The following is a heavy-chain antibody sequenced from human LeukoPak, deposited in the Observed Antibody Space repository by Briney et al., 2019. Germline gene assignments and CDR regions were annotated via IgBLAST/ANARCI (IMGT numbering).Heavy chain of an antibody. J-gene: IGHJ4*02. V-gene: IGHV4-39*07. CDR1: GGSISSSSCY. CDR3: ARGLRYFFSHPSTYFDY. D-gene: IGHD3-9*01. Sequence: SEALSLTCTVSGGSISSSSCYWDWFRQPPGKGLEWIGSIFYSGNTYYNPSLKSRVTISVDTSKNQFSLKLSSVTAADTAVYYCARGLRYFFSHPSTYFDYWGQGTLLTVSS. CDR2: IFYSGNT.